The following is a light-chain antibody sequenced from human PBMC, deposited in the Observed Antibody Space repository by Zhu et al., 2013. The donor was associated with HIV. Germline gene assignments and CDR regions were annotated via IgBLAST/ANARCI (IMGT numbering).Light chain of an antibody. V-gene: IGKV4-1*01. J-gene: IGKJ1*01. Sequence: DIAMTQSPDSLAVSLGERATINCKSSQSILYSSTNRHYLAWFQQKPGQPPKMLIYWASTRESGVPDRFSGSGSGTDFTLTISSLQAEDVAVYYCQQHSFGRPTFGQGTKVEIK. CDR1: QSILYSSTNRHY. CDR2: WAS. CDR3: QQHSFGRPT.